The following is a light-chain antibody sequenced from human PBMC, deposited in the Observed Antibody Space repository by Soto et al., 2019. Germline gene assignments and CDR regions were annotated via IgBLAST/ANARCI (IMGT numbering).Light chain of an antibody. CDR3: CSYAGSHTLYV. V-gene: IGLV2-11*01. CDR1: SSDVGAYSY. Sequence: QSVLTQPRSVSGSPGQSVTISCTGTSSDVGAYSYVSWYQQHPGKAPKLMIYDVTKRPSGVPDRFSGSKSGNTASLTTSGLQAEDEADYYCCSYAGSHTLYVFGTGTKVTVL. CDR2: DVT. J-gene: IGLJ1*01.